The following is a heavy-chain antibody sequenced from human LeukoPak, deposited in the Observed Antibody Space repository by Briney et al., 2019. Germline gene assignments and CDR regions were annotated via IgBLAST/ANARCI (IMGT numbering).Heavy chain of an antibody. CDR1: GFTFNSYW. D-gene: IGHD4-17*01. V-gene: IGHV3-48*04. J-gene: IGHJ5*02. CDR3: ARDTTRNYGDWEWFDP. CDR2: ISSSSSTI. Sequence: GGSLRLSCAASGFTFNSYWMHWVRQAPGKGLEWVSYISSSSSTIYYADSVKGRFTISRDNAKNSLYLQMNSLRAEDTAVYYCARDTTRNYGDWEWFDPWGQGTLVTVSS.